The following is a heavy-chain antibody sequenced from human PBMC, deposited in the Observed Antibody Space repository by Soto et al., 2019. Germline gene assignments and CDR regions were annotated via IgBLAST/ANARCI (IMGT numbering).Heavy chain of an antibody. CDR3: ARDGYCSGGSCYSVPVFDY. CDR1: GVTFSSYG. Sequence: PGGSLRLSCAASGVTFSSYGMHWVRQAPGKGLEWVAVIWYDGSNKYYADSVKGRFTISRDNSKNTLYLQMNSLRAEDTAVYYCARDGYCSGGSCYSVPVFDYWGQGTLVTVS. J-gene: IGHJ4*02. CDR2: IWYDGSNK. V-gene: IGHV3-33*01. D-gene: IGHD2-15*01.